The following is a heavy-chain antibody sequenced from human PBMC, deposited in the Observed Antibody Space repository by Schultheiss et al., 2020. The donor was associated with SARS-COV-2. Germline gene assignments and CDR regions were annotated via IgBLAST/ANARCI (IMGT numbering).Heavy chain of an antibody. CDR2: IYYSGST. V-gene: IGHV4-61*05. D-gene: IGHD3-22*01. CDR3: ARFYYDNNGYLYYFDY. Sequence: SETLSLTCTVSGGSISSGGYYWSWIRQPPGKGLEWIGYIYYSGSTNYNPSLKSRVTISVDKSKNQFSLKLSSVTAADTAVYYCARFYYDNNGYLYYFDYWGQGTLVTVSS. CDR1: GGSISSGGYY. J-gene: IGHJ4*02.